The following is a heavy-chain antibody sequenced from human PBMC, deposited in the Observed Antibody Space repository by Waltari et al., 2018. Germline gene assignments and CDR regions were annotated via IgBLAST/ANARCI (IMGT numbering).Heavy chain of an antibody. V-gene: IGHV4-39*01. Sequence: QLQLQESGPGLVKPSETLSLTCTVPGSSITIRYYYWGWIRQSPGKGLEWLGSLYFSGNTYCNPSLGSRLTMSVDTSKNQFYLRLNSVTAADRGVYYCTRHTTALAGTFSEFDYWGQGTLVAVSS. CDR2: LYFSGNT. J-gene: IGHJ4*02. D-gene: IGHD1-1*01. CDR3: TRHTTALAGTFSEFDY. CDR1: GSSITIRYYY.